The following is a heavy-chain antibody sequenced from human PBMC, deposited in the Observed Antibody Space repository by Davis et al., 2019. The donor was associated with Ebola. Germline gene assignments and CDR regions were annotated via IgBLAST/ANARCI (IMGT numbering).Heavy chain of an antibody. CDR1: GYTFTSYA. V-gene: IGHV1-3*01. Sequence: ASVKVSCKASGYTFTSYAMHWVRQAPGQRLEWMGWINAGNGNTKYSQKFQGRVTITRDTSASTAYMELSSLRSEDTAVYYCALLKGGTTVVTPAAFDIWGQGTMVTVSS. CDR2: INAGNGNT. J-gene: IGHJ3*02. CDR3: ALLKGGTTVVTPAAFDI. D-gene: IGHD4-23*01.